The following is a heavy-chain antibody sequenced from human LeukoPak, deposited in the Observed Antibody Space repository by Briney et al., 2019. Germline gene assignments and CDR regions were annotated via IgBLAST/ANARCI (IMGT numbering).Heavy chain of an antibody. D-gene: IGHD6-19*01. Sequence: GESLKISCQGSGYSFTSYWIRWVRQMPGKGLEWMGRIDPSDSYTKYSPSFQGHVTISADKSISTAYLQWSSLKASDTAMFYCAATTHSGWYYFHYWGQGTLVTVSS. CDR1: GYSFTSYW. J-gene: IGHJ4*02. CDR2: IDPSDSYT. CDR3: AATTHSGWYYFHY. V-gene: IGHV5-10-1*01.